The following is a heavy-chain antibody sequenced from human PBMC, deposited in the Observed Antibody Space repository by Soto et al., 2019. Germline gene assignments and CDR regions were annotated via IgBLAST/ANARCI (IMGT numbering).Heavy chain of an antibody. CDR1: GFTFSSYS. CDR3: AGTYYYDSSGYYYPFDY. J-gene: IGHJ4*02. CDR2: ISSSSSTI. V-gene: IGHV3-48*02. D-gene: IGHD3-22*01. Sequence: EVQLVESGGGLVQPGGSLRLSCAASGFTFSSYSMNWVRQAPGKGLEWVSYISSSSSTIYYADSVKGRFTMSRDNAKNSLYMQMNSLRDEDTAVYYCAGTYYYDSSGYYYPFDYWGQGTLVTVSS.